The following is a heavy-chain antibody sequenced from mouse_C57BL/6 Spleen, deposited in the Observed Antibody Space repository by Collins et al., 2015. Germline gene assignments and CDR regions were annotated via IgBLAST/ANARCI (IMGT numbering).Heavy chain of an antibody. J-gene: IGHJ3*01. CDR1: GFSLSIMV. CDR3: AKNEGYPSY. CDR2: IWRGGIT. V-gene: IGHV2-5*01. D-gene: IGHD3-1*01. Sequence: QVQLKQSGPGLVQPSQSLSKTCTVSGFSLSIMVYSGSPVSRKGLEWLGVIWRGGITDYNAAFMSRLSITKDNSKSQVFFKMNSLQADDTAIYFCAKNEGYPSYWGQGTLVTVSA.